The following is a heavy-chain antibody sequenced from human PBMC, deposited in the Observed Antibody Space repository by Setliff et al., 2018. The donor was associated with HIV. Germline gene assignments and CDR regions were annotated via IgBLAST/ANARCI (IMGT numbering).Heavy chain of an antibody. CDR1: GGTFSGYF. Sequence: SETLSFTCAVYGGTFSGYFWTWIRQSPGKGLEWIGEINHSGKTKYNPSLKSRVSLSVDTSKNQFYLKLTSVTAADTAVYYCARGYSSGWVDYWGQGTLVTVS. V-gene: IGHV4-34*01. D-gene: IGHD6-19*01. J-gene: IGHJ4*02. CDR2: INHSGKT. CDR3: ARGYSSGWVDY.